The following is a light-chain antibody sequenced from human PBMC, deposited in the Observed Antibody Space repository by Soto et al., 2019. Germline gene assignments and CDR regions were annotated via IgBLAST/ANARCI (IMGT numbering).Light chain of an antibody. CDR1: QSVSSSY. V-gene: IGKV3-20*01. CDR3: QQYRS. J-gene: IGKJ1*01. CDR2: GAS. Sequence: EIVLTQSPGTLSLSPGERATLSCRASQSVSSSYLAWYQQKPGQAPRLLIYGASSRATGIPDRFSGSGSGTDFTLTISRLEPEDFAVYYCQQYRSFGKGTK.